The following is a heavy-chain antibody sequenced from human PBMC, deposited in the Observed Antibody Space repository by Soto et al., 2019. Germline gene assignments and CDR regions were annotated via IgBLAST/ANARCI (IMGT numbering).Heavy chain of an antibody. CDR1: GFTFSSYX. Sequence: PGGSLRLSCAASGFTFSSYXXNWVRQAPDKGLEWVSSISSSSSYIYYADSVKGRFTISRDNAKNSLYLQMNSLRAEDTAVYYCASYDYRDYLYDYWGQGTPVTVSS. CDR2: ISSSSSYI. D-gene: IGHD4-17*01. V-gene: IGHV3-21*01. J-gene: IGHJ4*02. CDR3: ASYDYRDYLYDY.